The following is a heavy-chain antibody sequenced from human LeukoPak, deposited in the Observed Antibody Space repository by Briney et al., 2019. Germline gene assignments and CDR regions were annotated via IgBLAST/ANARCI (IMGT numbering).Heavy chain of an antibody. V-gene: IGHV1-18*01. J-gene: IGHJ5*02. CDR1: GYTFTSYG. CDR2: ISAYNGNT. D-gene: IGHD2-8*01. CDR3: ARVRNYCTNGVCGKGFDP. Sequence: VASVKVSCKASGYTFTSYGISWVRQAPGQGLEWMGWISAYNGNTNYAQKLQGRVTMTTDTSTSTAYMELRSLRSDDTAVYYCARVRNYCTNGVCGKGFDPWGQGTLVTVSS.